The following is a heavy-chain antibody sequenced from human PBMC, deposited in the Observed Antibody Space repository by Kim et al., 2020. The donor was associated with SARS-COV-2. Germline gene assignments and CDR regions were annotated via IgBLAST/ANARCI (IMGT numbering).Heavy chain of an antibody. J-gene: IGHJ3*02. CDR3: TRCYDSSGYYYGAFDI. D-gene: IGHD3-22*01. Sequence: GGSLRLSCTASGFTFGDYAMSWVRQAPGKGLEWVGFIRSKAYGGTTEYAASVKGRFTISRDDSKSIAYLQMNSLKTEDTAVYYCTRCYDSSGYYYGAFDIWGKGTMVTVYS. V-gene: IGHV3-49*04. CDR2: IRSKAYGGTT. CDR1: GFTFGDYA.